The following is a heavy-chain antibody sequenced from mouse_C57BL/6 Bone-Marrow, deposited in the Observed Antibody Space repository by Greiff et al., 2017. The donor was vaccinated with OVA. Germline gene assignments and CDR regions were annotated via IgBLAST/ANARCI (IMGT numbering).Heavy chain of an antibody. CDR2: ISDGGSYT. J-gene: IGHJ3*01. V-gene: IGHV5-4*01. CDR3: ARDAGYDVWFAY. D-gene: IGHD2-2*01. Sequence: EVKLMESGGGLVKPGGSLKLSCAASGFTFSSYAMSWVRQTPEKRLEWVATISDGGSYTYYPDNVKGRFTISRDNAKNNLYLQMSHLKSEDTAMYYCARDAGYDVWFAYWGQGTLVTVSA. CDR1: GFTFSSYA.